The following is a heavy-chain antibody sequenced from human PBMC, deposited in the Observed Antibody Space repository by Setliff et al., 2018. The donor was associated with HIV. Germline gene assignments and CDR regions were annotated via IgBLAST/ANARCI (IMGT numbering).Heavy chain of an antibody. D-gene: IGHD3-3*01. V-gene: IGHV4-38-2*01. J-gene: IGHJ4*02. CDR3: ARVASYDFWSGYLHYFDY. CDR2: IYHSGST. Sequence: SETLSLTCAVSGYSINSGYYWGWIRQPPGKGLEWIGTIYHSGSTYYNPSLKSRVTISVDMSKNQFSLRWSSVTAAHTAVYYCARVASYDFWSGYLHYFDYWGQGTPVTVSS. CDR1: GYSINSGYY.